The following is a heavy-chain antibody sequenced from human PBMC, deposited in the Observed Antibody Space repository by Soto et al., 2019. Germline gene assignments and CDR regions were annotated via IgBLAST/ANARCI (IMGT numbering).Heavy chain of an antibody. D-gene: IGHD3-3*01. V-gene: IGHV3-53*02. CDR1: GFTVSSNY. J-gene: IGHJ6*02. CDR2: IYSGGST. Sequence: EVQLVETGGGLIQPGGSLRLSCAASGFTVSSNYMSWVRQAPGKGLEWVSVIYSGGSTYYADSVKGRFTISRDNSKNTLYLQMNSLRAEDTAVYYCARDWRDYYYGMDVWGQGTTVTVSS. CDR3: ARDWRDYYYGMDV.